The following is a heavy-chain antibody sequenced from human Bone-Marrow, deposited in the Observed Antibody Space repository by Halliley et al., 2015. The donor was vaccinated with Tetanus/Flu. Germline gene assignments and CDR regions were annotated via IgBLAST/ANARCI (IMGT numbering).Heavy chain of an antibody. CDR3: ARGFSSSWFHS. CDR2: IRSTSSPI. J-gene: IGHJ5*01. D-gene: IGHD2-2*01. V-gene: IGHV3-48*02. Sequence: EWISYIRSTSSPIFYADSVKGRFTISRDNAKNPLYLQMNNLRDEDTALYYCARGFSSSWFHSWGQGTLVTVSS.